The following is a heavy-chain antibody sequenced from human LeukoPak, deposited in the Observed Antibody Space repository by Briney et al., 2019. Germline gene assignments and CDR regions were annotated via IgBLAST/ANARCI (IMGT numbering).Heavy chain of an antibody. V-gene: IGHV4-4*02. Sequence: KSSETLSLTCAVSGGSISSNKWWSWVRQPPGKGLEWIGEINYSGSTYYNPSLKSRVTISVDTSKNQFSLKLSSVTAADTAVYYCARLLRVGYCSTTSCNWFDPWGQGTLVTVSS. D-gene: IGHD2-2*03. CDR1: GGSISSNKW. J-gene: IGHJ5*02. CDR2: INYSGST. CDR3: ARLLRVGYCSTTSCNWFDP.